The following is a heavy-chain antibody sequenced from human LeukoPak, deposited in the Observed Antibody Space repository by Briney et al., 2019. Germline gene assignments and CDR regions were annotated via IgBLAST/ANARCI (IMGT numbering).Heavy chain of an antibody. CDR1: GGSISSSSYY. CDR2: IYHSGSS. Sequence: SETLSLTCTVSGGSISSSSYYWGWIRQPPGKGLEWIGSIYHSGSSYYNPSLKSRVTISVDTSKNQFSLKLSSVTAADTAVYYCAIHSSYCGNFDYWGQGTLVNVSS. J-gene: IGHJ4*02. D-gene: IGHD3-10*01. V-gene: IGHV4-39*01. CDR3: AIHSSYCGNFDY.